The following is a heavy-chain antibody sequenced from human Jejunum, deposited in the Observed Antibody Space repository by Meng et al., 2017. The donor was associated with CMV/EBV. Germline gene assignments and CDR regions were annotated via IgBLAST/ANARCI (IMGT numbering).Heavy chain of an antibody. CDR1: GFRSSDYY. Sequence: GFRSSDYYMRWIRQAPGKGLEWVAYISSSGSTKFYADSVRGRFTISRDNAEKSLYLQMNSLRAEDTAVYYCAREHISMVRGYGMDVWGQGTTVTVSS. J-gene: IGHJ6*02. V-gene: IGHV3-11*01. D-gene: IGHD3-10*01. CDR2: ISSSGSTK. CDR3: AREHISMVRGYGMDV.